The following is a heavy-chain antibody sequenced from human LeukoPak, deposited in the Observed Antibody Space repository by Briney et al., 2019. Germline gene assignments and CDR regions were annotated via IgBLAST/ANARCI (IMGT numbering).Heavy chain of an antibody. J-gene: IGHJ4*02. D-gene: IGHD3-22*01. V-gene: IGHV3-23*01. CDR2: ISGSGGST. CDR1: EFMLSAYA. CDR3: ANSEPPSYYYDSSGYSDY. Sequence: TGGSLRLSCAASEFMLSAYAMTWVRQAPGKGLEWVSAISGSGGSTYYADSVKGRFTISRDNSKNTLYLQMNSLRAEDTAVYYCANSEPPSYYYDSSGYSDYWGQGTLVTVSS.